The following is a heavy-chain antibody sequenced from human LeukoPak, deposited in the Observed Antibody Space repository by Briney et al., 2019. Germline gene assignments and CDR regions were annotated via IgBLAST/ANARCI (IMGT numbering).Heavy chain of an antibody. CDR1: GYTFTGYY. CDR3: ASRDRTVTTDFDY. V-gene: IGHV1-2*02. D-gene: IGHD4-17*01. Sequence: APVKVSCKASGYTFTGYYMHWVRQAPGQGLEWMGWINPNSGGTNYAQKFQGRVTMTRDTSISTAYMELSRLRSDDTAVYYCASRDRTVTTDFDYWGQGTLVTVSS. CDR2: INPNSGGT. J-gene: IGHJ4*02.